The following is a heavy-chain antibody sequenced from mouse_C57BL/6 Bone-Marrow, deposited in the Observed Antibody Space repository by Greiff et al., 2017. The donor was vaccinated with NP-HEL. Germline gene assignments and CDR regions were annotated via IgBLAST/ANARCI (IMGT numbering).Heavy chain of an antibody. J-gene: IGHJ1*03. CDR1: GFTFSSYG. V-gene: IGHV5-6*02. CDR3: ARRGTTVVAPFDV. Sequence: EVKVVESGGDLGKPGGSLKLSCAASGFTFSSYGMSWVRQTPDKRLEWVATISSGGSYTYYPDSVKGRFTISRDNAKNTLYLQMSSLKSEDTAMYYCARRGTTVVAPFDVWGTGTTVTVSS. CDR2: ISSGGSYT. D-gene: IGHD1-1*01.